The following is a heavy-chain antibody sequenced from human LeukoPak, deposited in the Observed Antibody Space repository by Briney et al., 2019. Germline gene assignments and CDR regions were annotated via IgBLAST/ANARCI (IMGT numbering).Heavy chain of an antibody. CDR1: GFTFSSYG. Sequence: HTGRSLRLSCAASGFTFSSYGMHWVRQAPGKGLEWVAVIWYDGSNKYYADSVKGRFTISRDNSKNTLYLQMNSLRAEDTAVYYCARGEQQLAQYSSGWQLRPTSPLGYWGQGTLVTVSS. V-gene: IGHV3-33*08. J-gene: IGHJ4*02. CDR3: ARGEQQLAQYSSGWQLRPTSPLGY. D-gene: IGHD6-19*01. CDR2: IWYDGSNK.